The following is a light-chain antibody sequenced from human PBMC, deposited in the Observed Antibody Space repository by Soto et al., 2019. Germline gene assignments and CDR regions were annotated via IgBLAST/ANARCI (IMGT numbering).Light chain of an antibody. Sequence: QSVLTQPASVSGSPGQSITISCTGTSSDVGSYDLVSWYQQYPGKAPKLMIYEGSKRPSGVSYRFSGSKSGNTASLTISGLQAEDEADYYCLSYAGNSIWLFGGGTKVTVL. CDR3: LSYAGNSIWL. CDR2: EGS. CDR1: SSDVGSYDL. V-gene: IGLV2-23*01. J-gene: IGLJ2*01.